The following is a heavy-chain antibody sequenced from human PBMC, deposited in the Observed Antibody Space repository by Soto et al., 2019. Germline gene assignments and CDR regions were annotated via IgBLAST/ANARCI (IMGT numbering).Heavy chain of an antibody. CDR2: ISGDSGSS. CDR3: TKRGSARPGFDAFDL. V-gene: IGHV3-9*01. Sequence: GGSLRLSCAASGFTFEAYSLHWVRQLPGKGLEWVAGISGDSGSSGYADSVRGRFTVSRDNAKNSLFLQMSSLSPEDTALYYCTKRGSARPGFDAFDLWGQGTTVTVSS. J-gene: IGHJ3*01. CDR1: GFTFEAYS.